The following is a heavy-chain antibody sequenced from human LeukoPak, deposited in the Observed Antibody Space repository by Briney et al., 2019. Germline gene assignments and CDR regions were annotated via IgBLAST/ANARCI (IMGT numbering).Heavy chain of an antibody. Sequence: SETLSLTCVVYGGSFSDDYWIWIRQPPGKGLECIGEINHSGRTNYNPSLKSRISMSVDTSKNQFSLKLNSVTAADTAVYFCATLRSVKIFGMITKRGYFRHWGQGTLVTVSS. J-gene: IGHJ1*01. V-gene: IGHV4-34*01. CDR3: ATLRSVKIFGMITKRGYFRH. D-gene: IGHD3-3*01. CDR1: GGSFSDDY. CDR2: INHSGRT.